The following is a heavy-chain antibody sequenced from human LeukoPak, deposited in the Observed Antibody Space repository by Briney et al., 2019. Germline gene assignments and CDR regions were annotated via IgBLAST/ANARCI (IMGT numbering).Heavy chain of an antibody. CDR1: GGSISSNY. D-gene: IGHD3-22*01. CDR2: IYYSGTT. CDR3: ARHADSSGYPFDY. J-gene: IGHJ4*02. V-gene: IGHV4-59*08. Sequence: SETLSLTCTVSGGSISSNYWSWIRQPPGKGLEWIGYIYYSGTTNYNPSLKSRVTISVDTSKNQFSLKLSSVTAADTAVYYCARHADSSGYPFDYWGQGTLVTVSS.